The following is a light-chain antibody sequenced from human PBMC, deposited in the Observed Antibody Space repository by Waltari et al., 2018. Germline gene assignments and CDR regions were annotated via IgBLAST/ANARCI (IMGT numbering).Light chain of an antibody. J-gene: IGKJ5*01. CDR1: QDVSKW. Sequence: DIQMTQSPSSVSASVGDRVTITCRASQDVSKWLAWYRHKPGLAPKLLIHGASFLHNGVPSRCSGSGSGTEFTLTISSLQPEDFATYYCQQADSFPITFGQGTRLDIK. V-gene: IGKV1-12*01. CDR2: GAS. CDR3: QQADSFPIT.